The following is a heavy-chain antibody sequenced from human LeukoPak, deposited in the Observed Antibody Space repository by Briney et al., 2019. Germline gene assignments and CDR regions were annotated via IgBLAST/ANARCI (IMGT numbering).Heavy chain of an antibody. V-gene: IGHV4-4*07. CDR1: GGSISSYY. D-gene: IGHD4-11*01. CDR2: IYTSGST. Sequence: PSETLSLTCTVSGGSISSYYWSWIRQPAGKGLEWLGRIYTSGSTNYNPSLKSRVTMSVDTSKNQFSLKLSSVTAADTAVYYCARHMTTVTTNWFDPWGQGTLVTVSS. J-gene: IGHJ5*02. CDR3: ARHMTTVTTNWFDP.